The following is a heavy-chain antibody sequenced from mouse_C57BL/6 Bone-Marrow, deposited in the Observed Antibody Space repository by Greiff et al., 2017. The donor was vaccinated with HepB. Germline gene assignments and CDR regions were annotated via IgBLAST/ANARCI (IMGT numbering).Heavy chain of an antibody. Sequence: VQLQQSGAELVRPGTSVKVSCKASGYAFTNYLIEWVKQRPGQGLEWIGVINPGSGGTNYNEKFKGKATLTADKSSSTAYMPLSSLTSEDSAVYFCARGGALYGFYFDYWGQGTTLTVSS. D-gene: IGHD2-2*01. J-gene: IGHJ2*01. CDR2: INPGSGGT. V-gene: IGHV1-54*01. CDR1: GYAFTNYL. CDR3: ARGGALYGFYFDY.